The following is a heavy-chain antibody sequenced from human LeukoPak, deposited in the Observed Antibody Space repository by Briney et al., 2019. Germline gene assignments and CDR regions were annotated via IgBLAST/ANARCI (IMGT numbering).Heavy chain of an antibody. CDR3: ARRTTMVRGVINAFDI. CDR2: INHSGST. D-gene: IGHD3-10*01. J-gene: IGHJ3*02. CDR1: GGSFSGYY. Sequence: PSETLSLTCAVYGGSFSGYYWSWIRQPPGKGLEWIGEINHSGSTNYNPSLKSRVTISVDTSKNQFSLKLSSVTAADTAVYYCARRTTMVRGVINAFDIWGQGTMVTVSS. V-gene: IGHV4-34*01.